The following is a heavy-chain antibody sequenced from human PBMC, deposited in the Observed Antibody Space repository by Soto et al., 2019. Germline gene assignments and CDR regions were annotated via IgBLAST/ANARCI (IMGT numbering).Heavy chain of an antibody. Sequence: GGSLRLSCAASGFTFSSYGMHWVRQAPGKGLEWVAVISYDGSNKYYADSVKGRFTISRDNSKNTLYLQMNSLRAEDTAVYYCAKDSGPVGVAATRYVKRYGMDVWGQGTTVTVSS. CDR3: AKDSGPVGVAATRYVKRYGMDV. V-gene: IGHV3-30*18. D-gene: IGHD2-15*01. CDR2: ISYDGSNK. J-gene: IGHJ6*02. CDR1: GFTFSSYG.